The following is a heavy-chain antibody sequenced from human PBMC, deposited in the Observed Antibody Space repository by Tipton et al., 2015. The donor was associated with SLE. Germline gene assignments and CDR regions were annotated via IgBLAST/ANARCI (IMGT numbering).Heavy chain of an antibody. CDR2: LYSSGNT. CDR1: GASITSSRHF. Sequence: TLSLTCTVPGASITSSRHFWGWIRQPPGKGLEYIGILYSSGNTYYNPSLNSPVTLSMDTSRNQFSLKLTSVTAADTAVYYCARPPGTYPTGDYWGQGTLVTVSS. V-gene: IGHV4-39*07. CDR3: ARPPGTYPTGDY. J-gene: IGHJ4*02. D-gene: IGHD3-10*01.